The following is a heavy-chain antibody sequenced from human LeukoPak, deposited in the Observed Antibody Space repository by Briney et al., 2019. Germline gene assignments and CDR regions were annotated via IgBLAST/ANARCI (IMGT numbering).Heavy chain of an antibody. CDR1: GYTFTGYY. CDR2: INPNSGGT. D-gene: IGHD3-16*02. CDR3: ASDTYYDYVWGSYRYLVY. Sequence: ASVKVSCKASGYTFTGYYMHWVRQAPGQGLEWMGWINPNSGGTNYAQKFQGRVTMTRDTSISTAYMELSRLRSDDTAVYYCASDTYYDYVWGSYRYLVYWGQGTLVTVSS. J-gene: IGHJ4*02. V-gene: IGHV1-2*02.